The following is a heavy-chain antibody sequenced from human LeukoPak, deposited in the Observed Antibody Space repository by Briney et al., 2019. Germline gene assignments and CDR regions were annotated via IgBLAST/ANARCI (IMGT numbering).Heavy chain of an antibody. D-gene: IGHD2-2*01. CDR3: AKDQVPAAIGGYYFDY. J-gene: IGHJ4*02. Sequence: GGSLRLSCAASGFTFSSYAMSWVRQAPGMGLEWVSAISGSGGSTYYADSVKGRFTISRDNSKNTLYLQMNSLRAEDTAVYYCAKDQVPAAIGGYYFDYWGQGTLVTVSS. CDR1: GFTFSSYA. CDR2: ISGSGGST. V-gene: IGHV3-23*01.